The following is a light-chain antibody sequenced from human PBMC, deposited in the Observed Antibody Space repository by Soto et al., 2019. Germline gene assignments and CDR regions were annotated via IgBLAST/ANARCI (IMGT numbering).Light chain of an antibody. CDR3: QQLDRYPFT. J-gene: IGKJ4*01. Sequence: DIQLTQSPSLLSASVGDRVTMTCRASLGISGYLAWYQQKPGKVPRLLIYSASTLQSGVPSRFSGSGSGTEFTLTISSLQPEDCASYYCQQLDRYPFTFGGGTKVEI. CDR1: LGISGY. CDR2: SAS. V-gene: IGKV1-9*01.